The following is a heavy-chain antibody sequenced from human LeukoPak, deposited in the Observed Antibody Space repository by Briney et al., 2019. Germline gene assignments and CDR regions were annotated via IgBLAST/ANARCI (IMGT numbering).Heavy chain of an antibody. Sequence: GRSLRLSCAASGFTFSSYGMHWVRQAPGKGLEWVAFIRYDGSNKYYADSVKGRFTISRDNSKNTLYLQMNSLSAEDTAVYYCAKDSEWVGYCSSTSCSLDYWGQGTLVTVSS. CDR1: GFTFSSYG. J-gene: IGHJ4*02. V-gene: IGHV3-30*02. CDR3: AKDSEWVGYCSSTSCSLDY. D-gene: IGHD2-2*01. CDR2: IRYDGSNK.